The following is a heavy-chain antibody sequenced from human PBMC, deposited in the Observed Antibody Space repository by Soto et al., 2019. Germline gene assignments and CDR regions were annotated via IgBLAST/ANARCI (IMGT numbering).Heavy chain of an antibody. J-gene: IGHJ4*02. CDR3: ARHHVRGRTIAGAAEF. CDR2: VNHSGNT. Sequence: SETLSLTCAVYGKSLSGYYWSWIRQPPGKALEWIGEVNHSGNTNYNPSLKSRVTISVDTSKNQLFLSLSSVTAADTAMYYCARHHVRGRTIAGAAEFWGQGTLVTVSS. CDR1: GKSLSGYY. D-gene: IGHD1-26*01. V-gene: IGHV4-34*01.